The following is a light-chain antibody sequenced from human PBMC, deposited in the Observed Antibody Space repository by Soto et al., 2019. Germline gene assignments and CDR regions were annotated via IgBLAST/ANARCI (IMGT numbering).Light chain of an antibody. CDR1: GSAVGTYNL. J-gene: IGLJ1*01. CDR3: GSITRSSTSV. Sequence: QSVLTQPASISGSPGQSITISCTGTGSAVGTYNLVSWYQQHPGKAPNLIIYDVTKRPSGVSNRFSGSKSGNTASLTISGIQAEDEGDYYCGSITRSSTSVFGTGTKLTVL. CDR2: DVT. V-gene: IGLV2-14*02.